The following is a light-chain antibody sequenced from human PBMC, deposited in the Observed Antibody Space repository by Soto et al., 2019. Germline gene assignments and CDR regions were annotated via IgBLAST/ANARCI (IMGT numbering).Light chain of an antibody. CDR3: QQYGSSPRT. Sequence: EIVLTQSPGTLSLSPGERATLSCRASQSVSSNSLAWYQQKHGQAPRLLIYGASSRATGIPDRFSGSGSGTDFTLTISRLEPEDFAVYYCQQYGSSPRTFGQGTKVDIK. CDR2: GAS. V-gene: IGKV3-20*01. J-gene: IGKJ1*01. CDR1: QSVSSNS.